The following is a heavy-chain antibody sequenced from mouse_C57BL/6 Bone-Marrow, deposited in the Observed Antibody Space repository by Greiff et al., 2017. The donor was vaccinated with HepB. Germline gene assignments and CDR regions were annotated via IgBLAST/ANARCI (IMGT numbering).Heavy chain of an antibody. Sequence: VQGVESGPGLVAPSQSLSITCTVSGFSLTSYGVDWVRQSPGKGLEWLGVIWGVGSTNYNSALKSRLSISKDNSKSQVFLKMNSLQTDDTAMYYCASGAGTGFAYWGQGTLVTVSA. CDR3: ASGAGTGFAY. D-gene: IGHD3-3*01. J-gene: IGHJ3*01. V-gene: IGHV2-6*01. CDR1: GFSLTSYG. CDR2: IWGVGST.